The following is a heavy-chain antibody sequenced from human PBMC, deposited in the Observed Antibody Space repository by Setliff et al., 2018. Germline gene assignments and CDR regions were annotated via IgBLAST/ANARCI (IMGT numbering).Heavy chain of an antibody. V-gene: IGHV3-7*01. J-gene: IGHJ6*03. CDR3: AVIDWGENFYNMDV. CDR1: GITFINAW. Sequence: PGGSLRLSCSVSGITFINAWMTWVRQAPGKGLEWLASINPHGTEKYYADSVKGRFTISRDNAKNSLSLQMNSLRGEDTAVYFCAVIDWGENFYNMDVWGKGTTVTVSS. CDR2: INPHGTEK. D-gene: IGHD7-27*01.